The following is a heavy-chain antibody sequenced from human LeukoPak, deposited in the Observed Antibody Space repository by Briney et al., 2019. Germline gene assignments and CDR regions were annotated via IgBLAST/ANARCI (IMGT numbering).Heavy chain of an antibody. J-gene: IGHJ3*02. CDR3: ARATKEHDAFDI. V-gene: IGHV4-59*01. Sequence: TSETLSLTCTVSGGSISSYYWSWIRQPPGKGLEWIGYIYYSGSTNYNPSLKSRVTMTRDTSTSTVYMELSSLRSEDTAVYYCARATKEHDAFDIWGQGTMVTVSS. D-gene: IGHD5-12*01. CDR1: GGSISSYY. CDR2: IYYSGST.